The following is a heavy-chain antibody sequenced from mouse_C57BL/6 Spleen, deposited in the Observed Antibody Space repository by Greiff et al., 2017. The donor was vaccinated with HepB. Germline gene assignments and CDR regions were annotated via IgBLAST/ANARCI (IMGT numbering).Heavy chain of an antibody. J-gene: IGHJ2*01. CDR3: ARDGYDYDGFDY. D-gene: IGHD2-4*01. Sequence: EVMLVESGGGLVKPGGSLKLSCAASGFTFSSYAMSWVRQTPEKRLEWVATISDGGSYTYYPDNVTGRFTISRDNAKNNLYLQMSHLKSEDTAMYYCARDGYDYDGFDYWGQGTTLTVSS. V-gene: IGHV5-4*01. CDR2: ISDGGSYT. CDR1: GFTFSSYA.